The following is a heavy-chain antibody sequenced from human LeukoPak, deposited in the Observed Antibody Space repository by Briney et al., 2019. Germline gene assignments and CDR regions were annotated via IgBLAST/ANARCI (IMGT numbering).Heavy chain of an antibody. D-gene: IGHD3-22*01. CDR2: ISNNGGST. J-gene: IGHJ4*02. Sequence: GGSLRLSCAASGFAFSRYAMHWVRQAPGKGLEYVSAISNNGGSTYYASSVKGRFTISRDNSKNTLYLQMVNLRPEDMAVYYCARGNDSSGYYYFFDYWAREPWSPSPQ. CDR3: ARGNDSSGYYYFFDY. V-gene: IGHV3-64*01. CDR1: GFAFSRYA.